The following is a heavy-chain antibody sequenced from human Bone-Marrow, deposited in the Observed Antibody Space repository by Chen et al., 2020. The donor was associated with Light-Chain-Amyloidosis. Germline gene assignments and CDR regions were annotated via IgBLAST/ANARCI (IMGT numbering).Heavy chain of an antibody. CDR1: GYTFPNYW. Sequence: EVQLEQSGPEVKKPGESLKIYCKGSGYTFPNYWIGWVRQMPGKGLEWMGVIYPDVSDASYSPSFEGQVTISADKSITTAYLQWRSLKASDTAMYYCARRRDGYNFDYWGQGTLVTVSS. CDR3: ARRRDGYNFDY. V-gene: IGHV5-51*01. J-gene: IGHJ4*02. CDR2: IYPDVSDA. D-gene: IGHD5-12*01.